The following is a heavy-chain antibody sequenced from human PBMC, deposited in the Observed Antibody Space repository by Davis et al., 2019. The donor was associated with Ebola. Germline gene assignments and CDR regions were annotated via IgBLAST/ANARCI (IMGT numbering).Heavy chain of an antibody. Sequence: GESLKISCAASGFTFSSYWMHWVRQAPGKGLVWVSRINSDGSSTSYADSVKGRFTISRDNAKNTLYLQMNSLRAEDTAVYYCARVPIGFWSGYEYYYYGMDVWGQGTTVTVSS. J-gene: IGHJ6*02. CDR2: INSDGSST. V-gene: IGHV3-74*01. CDR1: GFTFSSYW. CDR3: ARVPIGFWSGYEYYYYGMDV. D-gene: IGHD3-3*01.